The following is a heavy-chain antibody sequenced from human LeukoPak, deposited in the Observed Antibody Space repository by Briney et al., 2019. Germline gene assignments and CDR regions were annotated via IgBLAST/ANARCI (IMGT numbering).Heavy chain of an antibody. J-gene: IGHJ4*02. CDR1: GFTFSSYS. CDR2: IFPSGGEI. CDR3: AKGDVSFDY. V-gene: IGHV3-21*01. Sequence: GGSLRLSCAASGFTFSSYSMNWVRQPPGKGLEWVSSIFPSGGEIHYADSVRGRFTISRDNSKSTLSLQMNSLRAEDTAVYYCAKGDVSFDYWGQGTLVTVSS.